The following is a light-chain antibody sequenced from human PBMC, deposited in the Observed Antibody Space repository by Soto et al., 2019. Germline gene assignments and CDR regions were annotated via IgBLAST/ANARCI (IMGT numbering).Light chain of an antibody. CDR1: QSVNGND. CDR2: GAF. CDR3: QQYGRSPLT. J-gene: IGKJ4*01. V-gene: IGKV3-20*01. Sequence: DIVLTQSPGTLSLSPGERATLSCRASQSVNGNDFAWYQQKPGQAPRLLIFGAFSRATGIPDKFSGSASGRDFTLTIDRPEPEDFAVYYCQQYGRSPLTFGGGTKVEIK.